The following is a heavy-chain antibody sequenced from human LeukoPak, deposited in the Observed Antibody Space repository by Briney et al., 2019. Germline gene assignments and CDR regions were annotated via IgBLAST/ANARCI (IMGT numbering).Heavy chain of an antibody. CDR2: MNPNSGNT. V-gene: IGHV1-8*01. CDR3: ARVPEKVAATHYNWFDP. J-gene: IGHJ5*02. D-gene: IGHD2-15*01. CDR1: GYTFTSYD. Sequence: ASVKVSCKASGYTFTSYDINWVRQATGQGLEWMGWMNPNSGNTGYAQKFQGRVTMTRNTSISTAYMELSSLRSEDTAVYYCARVPEKVAATHYNWFDPWGQGTLVTVSS.